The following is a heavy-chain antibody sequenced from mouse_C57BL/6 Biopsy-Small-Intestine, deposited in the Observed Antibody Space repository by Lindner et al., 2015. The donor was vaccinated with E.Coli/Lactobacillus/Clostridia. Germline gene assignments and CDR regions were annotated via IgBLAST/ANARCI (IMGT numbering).Heavy chain of an antibody. J-gene: IGHJ2*01. D-gene: IGHD3-2*02. CDR1: GFNIKDDY. Sequence: VQLQESGAELVRPGASVKLSCTASGFNIKDDYMHWVKQRPEQGLEWIGWIDPENGDTEYASKFQGKATITADTSSNTAYLQLSSLTSEDTAVYYCTLQGRYYFDYWGQGTTLTVSS. V-gene: IGHV14-4*01. CDR2: IDPENGDT. CDR3: TLQGRYYFDY.